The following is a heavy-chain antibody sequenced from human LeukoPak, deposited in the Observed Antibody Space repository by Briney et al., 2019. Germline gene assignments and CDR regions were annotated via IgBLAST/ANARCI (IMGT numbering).Heavy chain of an antibody. CDR3: ARDRGVDTATVNWFDP. CDR2: INWNGGST. J-gene: IGHJ5*02. Sequence: GGSLRLSCAASGFTFDDYGMSWVRQAPGKGLEWVSGINWNGGSTGYADSVKGRFTISRDNAKNSLYLQMNSLRAEDTALYYCARDRGVDTATVNWFDPWGQGTLVTVSS. V-gene: IGHV3-20*04. D-gene: IGHD5-18*01. CDR1: GFTFDDYG.